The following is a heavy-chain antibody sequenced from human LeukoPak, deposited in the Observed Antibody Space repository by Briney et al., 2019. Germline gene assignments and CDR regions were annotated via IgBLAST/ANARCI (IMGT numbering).Heavy chain of an antibody. CDR2: INSNSGGT. CDR1: GYSFTDYY. V-gene: IGHV1-2*02. J-gene: IGHJ4*02. CDR3: ARLFASGGDY. D-gene: IGHD3-10*02. Sequence: GASVKVSCKTSGYSFTDYYMHWVRQAPGQGLEWMGWINSNSGGTNYAQNFQGRVTMTRDTSISTVYMELSRLKSDDSAVYYCARLFASGGDYWGQGTLVTVSS.